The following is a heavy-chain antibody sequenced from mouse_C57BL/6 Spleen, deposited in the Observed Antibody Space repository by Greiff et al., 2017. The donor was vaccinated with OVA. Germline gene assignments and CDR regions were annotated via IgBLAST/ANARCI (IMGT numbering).Heavy chain of an antibody. D-gene: IGHD2-1*01. Sequence: QVQLQQSGAELVRPGASVKLSCKASGYTFTDYYINWVKQRPGQGLEWIARIYPGSGNTYYNEKFKGKATLTAEKSSSTAYMQLSSLTSEDSAVYFCARRDGKGAMDYWGQGTSVTVSS. J-gene: IGHJ4*01. CDR2: IYPGSGNT. CDR3: ARRDGKGAMDY. V-gene: IGHV1-76*01. CDR1: GYTFTDYY.